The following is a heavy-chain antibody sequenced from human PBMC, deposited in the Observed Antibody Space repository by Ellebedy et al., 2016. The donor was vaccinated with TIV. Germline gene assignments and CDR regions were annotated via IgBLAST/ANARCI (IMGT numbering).Heavy chain of an antibody. CDR2: IYPGDSAT. J-gene: IGHJ1*01. CDR3: ARGAGGSRSTEYFQH. V-gene: IGHV5-51*01. D-gene: IGHD3-16*01. CDR1: GYSFTSYW. Sequence: GESLKISCKGSGYSFTSYWIGWVRQMPGKGLEWMGIIYPGDSATRYSPSFQGQVTISADTSISTAYLQWSSLKASDTAMYYCARGAGGSRSTEYFQHWGQGTLVTVSS.